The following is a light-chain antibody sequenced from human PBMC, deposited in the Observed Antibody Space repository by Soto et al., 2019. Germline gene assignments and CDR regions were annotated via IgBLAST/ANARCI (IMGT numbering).Light chain of an antibody. J-gene: IGKJ1*01. Sequence: EIVFTQSSGTLSLSPGERATLSCRASQNVDTNYLAWYQQKPGQAPRLLIHGASSRATGIPDRFSGSGSGADFTLTISRLEPEDFAVYYCQQYGSSPRTFGQGTKVDIK. V-gene: IGKV3-20*01. CDR2: GAS. CDR3: QQYGSSPRT. CDR1: QNVDTNY.